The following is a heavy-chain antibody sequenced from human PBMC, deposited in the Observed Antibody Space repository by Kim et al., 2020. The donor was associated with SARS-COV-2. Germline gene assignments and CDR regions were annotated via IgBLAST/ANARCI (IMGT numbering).Heavy chain of an antibody. CDR3: AKTGYYYDSSVYYSMD. V-gene: IGHV1-18*01. J-gene: IGHJ4*02. CDR1: GYIFSNYG. Sequence: ASVKVSCKTYGYIFSNYGLSWVRQAPGQGLEWMGWISGHNGNTKDARKFQGRVKLTTDTSTNTAYMELRSLTSDDTGVYFCAKTGYYYDSSVYYSMDWGQGTLVTVPS. D-gene: IGHD3-22*01. CDR2: ISGHNGNT.